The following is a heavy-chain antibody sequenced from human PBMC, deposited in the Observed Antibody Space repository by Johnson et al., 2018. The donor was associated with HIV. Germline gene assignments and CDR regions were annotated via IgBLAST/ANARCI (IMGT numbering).Heavy chain of an antibody. CDR3: AGDESGSSWAM. D-gene: IGHD6-13*01. CDR1: GFTFSSYA. J-gene: IGHJ1*01. CDR2: VSYDGSNK. Sequence: VQLVESGGGGVQPGRSLRLSCAASGFTFSSYAMHWVRRAPGKGLEWLAVVSYDGSNKYYADSVKGRFTISRDNARNSLFLQMNSLRAEDTALYYCAGDESGSSWAMWG. V-gene: IGHV3-30*03.